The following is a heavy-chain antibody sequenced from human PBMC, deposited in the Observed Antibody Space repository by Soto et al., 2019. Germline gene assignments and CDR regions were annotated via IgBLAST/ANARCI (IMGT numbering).Heavy chain of an antibody. Sequence: ASVKVSCKASGYTFTSYGLSWVRQAPGQGPEWMGWISGYNGNTNYAQKVQGRVTMTTDTSTSTAYMELRSLRSDDTAVYYCARGGSSRSAEYYQHWGQGTLVTVSS. D-gene: IGHD6-13*01. CDR3: ARGGSSRSAEYYQH. CDR1: GYTFTSYG. V-gene: IGHV1-18*01. J-gene: IGHJ1*01. CDR2: ISGYNGNT.